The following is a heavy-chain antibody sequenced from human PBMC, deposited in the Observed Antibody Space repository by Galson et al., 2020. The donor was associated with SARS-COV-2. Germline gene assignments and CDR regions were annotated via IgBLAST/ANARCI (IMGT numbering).Heavy chain of an antibody. CDR3: DSSPTDPKYHFDR. J-gene: IGHJ4*02. Sequence: SDTLPLTCTISDGSCSNYFWNWIRQPPGKGLEGIGFIHHSGATNYNSSLRGRLTISIDTSQNQFSLKLSSVTAADPAVYFCDSSPTDPKYHFDRWGQGTLVTVSS. CDR1: DGSCSNYF. V-gene: IGHV4-59*01. D-gene: IGHD2-2*01. CDR2: IHHSGAT.